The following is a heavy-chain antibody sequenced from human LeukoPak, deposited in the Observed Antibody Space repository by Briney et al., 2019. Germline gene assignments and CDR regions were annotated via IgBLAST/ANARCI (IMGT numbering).Heavy chain of an antibody. D-gene: IGHD6-13*01. CDR1: GGSISSYY. CDR3: ARSAGAAAHFDY. CDR2: IYYSGST. J-gene: IGHJ4*02. Sequence: PSETLSLTCTVSGGSISSYYWSWIRQPPGKQLEWIGYIYYSGSTNYNPSLKSRVTISVDTSKNQFSLNLSSVTAADTAVYYCARSAGAAAHFDYWGQGTLVTVSS. V-gene: IGHV4-59*08.